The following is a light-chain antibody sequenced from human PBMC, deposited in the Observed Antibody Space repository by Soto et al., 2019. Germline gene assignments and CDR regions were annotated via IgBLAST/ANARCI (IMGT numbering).Light chain of an antibody. CDR2: DTS. CDR3: QQYNKWPPT. V-gene: IGKV3-15*01. Sequence: EIVSTPSPGVLALSPGERATLSCRASQSVSNDFLAWYQQKPGQAPRLLIYDTSTRATGIPARFSGSESGTEFTLTISGLQSEDSAVYYCQQYNKWPPTFGGGTKVDIK. J-gene: IGKJ4*01. CDR1: QSVSNDF.